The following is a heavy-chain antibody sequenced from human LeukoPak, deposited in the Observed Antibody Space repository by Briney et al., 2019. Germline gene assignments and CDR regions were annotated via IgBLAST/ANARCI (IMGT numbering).Heavy chain of an antibody. CDR2: IRGSGGST. D-gene: IGHD3-22*01. CDR3: AKVGYYYDSSAYSRDAFDI. Sequence: PGGSLRLSCAASGFTFSSYAMSWVRQAPGKGLEWVSGIRGSGGSTYYADSVKGRSTISRDNSKNTLYLQMNSLRAEDTAVYYCAKVGYYYDSSAYSRDAFDIWGQGTMVTVSS. V-gene: IGHV3-23*01. CDR1: GFTFSSYA. J-gene: IGHJ3*02.